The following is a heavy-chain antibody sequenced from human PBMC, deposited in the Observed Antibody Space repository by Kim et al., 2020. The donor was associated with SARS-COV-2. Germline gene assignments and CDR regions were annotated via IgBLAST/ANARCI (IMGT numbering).Heavy chain of an antibody. CDR2: IWYDGSNK. V-gene: IGHV3-33*01. J-gene: IGHJ6*02. Sequence: GGSLRLSCAASGFTFSSYGMHWVRQAPGKGLEWVAVIWYDGSNKYYADSVKGRFTISRDNSKNTLYLQMNSLRAEDTAVYYCARSMGYSGYGRHYGMDVWGQGTTVTVSS. D-gene: IGHD5-12*01. CDR1: GFTFSSYG. CDR3: ARSMGYSGYGRHYGMDV.